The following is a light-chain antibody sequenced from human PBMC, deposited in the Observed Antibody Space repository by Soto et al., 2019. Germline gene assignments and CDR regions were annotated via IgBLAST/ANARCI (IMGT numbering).Light chain of an antibody. CDR3: QQYKDWPLT. J-gene: IGKJ4*01. Sequence: DIVLQKSPGTLSLSPGARATLSCRASQSLRNSELAWYQQKPGQAPRLLIYGASSRATGIPDRFSGSGSGTEFTLTISSLQSEDFALYYCQQYKDWPLTFGRGTKVDIK. CDR1: QSLRNSE. V-gene: IGKV3-20*01. CDR2: GAS.